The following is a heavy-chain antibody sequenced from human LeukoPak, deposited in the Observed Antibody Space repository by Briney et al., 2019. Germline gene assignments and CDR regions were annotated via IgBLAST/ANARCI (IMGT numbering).Heavy chain of an antibody. CDR3: ASSGHPTVGQRGYWYFDL. V-gene: IGHV4-59*01. D-gene: IGHD3-16*01. J-gene: IGHJ2*01. CDR2: IYYSGST. CDR1: GGSISSYY. Sequence: SETLSLTCTVSGGSISSYYWSWIRQPPGKGLEWIGYIYYSGSTNYNPSLKSRVTISVDTSKNQFSLKLSSVTAADTAVYYCASSGHPTVGQRGYWYFDLWGRGTLVTVSS.